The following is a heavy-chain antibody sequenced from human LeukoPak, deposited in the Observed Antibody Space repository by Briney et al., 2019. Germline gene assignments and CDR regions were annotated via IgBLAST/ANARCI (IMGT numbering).Heavy chain of an antibody. CDR2: IKEDGSEK. CDR3: GGDWVAGVLFDAFDI. J-gene: IGHJ3*02. D-gene: IGHD3-10*01. V-gene: IGHV3-7*03. Sequence: GGSLRLSCAASGFTLSSYWMSWVRQAPGKGLEWVANIKEDGSEKYYLDSVKRRFTISRDNAQNSVYLHMDRLTAGETACFYWGGDWVAGVLFDAFDIWGQGTMVSVSS. CDR1: GFTLSSYW.